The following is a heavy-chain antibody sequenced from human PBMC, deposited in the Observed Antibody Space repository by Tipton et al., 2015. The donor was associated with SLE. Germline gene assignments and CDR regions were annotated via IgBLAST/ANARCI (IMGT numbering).Heavy chain of an antibody. Sequence: SLRLSCAASGFTFSSYAMSWVRQAPGKGLEWVSAISGSGGSTYYADSVKGRFTISRDNAKNSLYLQMSSLRVEDTAVYYCARVAEAGFDYWGQGTQVTVSS. CDR1: GFTFSSYA. CDR3: ARVAEAGFDY. CDR2: ISGSGGST. J-gene: IGHJ4*02. D-gene: IGHD2-15*01. V-gene: IGHV3-23*01.